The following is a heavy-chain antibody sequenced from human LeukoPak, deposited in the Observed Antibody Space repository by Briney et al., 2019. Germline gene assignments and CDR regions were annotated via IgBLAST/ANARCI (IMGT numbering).Heavy chain of an antibody. J-gene: IGHJ4*02. V-gene: IGHV4-4*07. CDR3: ARDRPFDGSYYFDY. Sequence: ASETLSLTCTVSGGSISSYYWSWIRQPAGKGLEWIGRIYTSGSTNYNPSLKSRVTMSVDTSKNQFSLKLSSVTAADTAVYYCARDRPFDGSYYFDYWGQGTLFTVSS. CDR2: IYTSGST. CDR1: GGSISSYY. D-gene: IGHD1-26*01.